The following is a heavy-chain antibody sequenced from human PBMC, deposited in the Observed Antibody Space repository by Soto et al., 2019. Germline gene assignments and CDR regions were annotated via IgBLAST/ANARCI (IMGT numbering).Heavy chain of an antibody. Sequence: SETLSLTCIVSGDSITSYHWCWIRQCPGKGLEWIASTYYAGTTNYSPSLKTRLTISLDTSKNQLSLKLTSMTAADTAVYYCARYMHAGLTHYFDPWGQGTLVTVSS. CDR1: GDSITSYH. CDR3: ARYMHAGLTHYFDP. J-gene: IGHJ5*02. V-gene: IGHV4-59*01. CDR2: TYYAGTT. D-gene: IGHD1-26*01.